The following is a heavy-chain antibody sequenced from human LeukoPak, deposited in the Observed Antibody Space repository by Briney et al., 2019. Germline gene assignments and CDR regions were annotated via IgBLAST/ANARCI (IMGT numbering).Heavy chain of an antibody. CDR1: GSSISSGSYY. CDR2: IYTSGST. J-gene: IGHJ4*02. V-gene: IGHV4-61*02. D-gene: IGHD6-25*01. CDR3: ARERGRSANDY. Sequence: SQTLSLTCTVSGSSISSGSYYWSWIRQPAGKGLEWIGRIYTSGSTNYNPSLKSRVTISVDTSKNQFSLKLSSVTAADTAVYYCARERGRSANDYWGQGTLVTVSS.